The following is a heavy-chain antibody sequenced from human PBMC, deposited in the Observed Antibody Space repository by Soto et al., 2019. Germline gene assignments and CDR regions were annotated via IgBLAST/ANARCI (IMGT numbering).Heavy chain of an antibody. V-gene: IGHV1-2*02. CDR1: GYPVTAYY. Sequence: QLHLVQSGAVVKKPGASVTVSCSASGYPVTAYYMHWVRQAPGRGLEWMGGINPATGAAKYTQTFQGRVTMTRDTATRKVFIELSGLTTEDTAVFYCARGGGVGVAGSAAFDMWGQGTLVTVSS. CDR3: ARGGGVGVAGSAAFDM. D-gene: IGHD3-3*01. CDR2: INPATGAA. J-gene: IGHJ3*02.